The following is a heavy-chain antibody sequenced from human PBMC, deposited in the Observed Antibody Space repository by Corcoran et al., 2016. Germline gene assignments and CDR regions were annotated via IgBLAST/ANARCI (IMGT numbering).Heavy chain of an antibody. CDR1: GYTFTSYG. Sequence: QVQLVQSGAEVKKPGASVKVSCKASGYTFTSYGISWVRQAPGQGLEWMGWISAYNGNTNYAQKLQGRVTMTTDTSTSTAYMELRSLRSDDTAVYYCARDRKIFGVVIYFPFDYWGQGTLVTVSS. CDR2: ISAYNGNT. CDR3: ARDRKIFGVVIYFPFDY. J-gene: IGHJ4*02. V-gene: IGHV1-18*01. D-gene: IGHD3-3*01.